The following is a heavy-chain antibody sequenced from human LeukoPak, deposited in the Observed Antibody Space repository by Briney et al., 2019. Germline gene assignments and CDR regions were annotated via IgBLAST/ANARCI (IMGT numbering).Heavy chain of an antibody. D-gene: IGHD5-18*01. CDR3: AKGSSGYIYGDY. CDR2: ISGGSDGT. J-gene: IGHJ4*02. Sequence: GGSLRLSCAASGFTFINYAMSWVRQAPGMGLEWVSGISGGSDGTYYADSVKGRFTVSRDNSKNTLYLQMNSLRAEDTAIYYCAKGSSGYIYGDYWGQGTLVTVSS. CDR1: GFTFINYA. V-gene: IGHV3-23*01.